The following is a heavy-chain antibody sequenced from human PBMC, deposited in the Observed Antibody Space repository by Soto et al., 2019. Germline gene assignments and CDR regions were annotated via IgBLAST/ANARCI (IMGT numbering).Heavy chain of an antibody. V-gene: IGHV4-4*02. Sequence: QVRLQESGPGLVKPSETLSLTCDVSGGSISSNWWSWVRQPPGKGLEWIGEIHHSGTTNYNPSLKSRVTMSVYKSENQISLNLNSVTAADTAVYYCARHIAMSTMRGFDSWGQGTLVTVSS. D-gene: IGHD3-22*01. CDR2: IHHSGTT. CDR1: GGSISSNW. J-gene: IGHJ4*02. CDR3: ARHIAMSTMRGFDS.